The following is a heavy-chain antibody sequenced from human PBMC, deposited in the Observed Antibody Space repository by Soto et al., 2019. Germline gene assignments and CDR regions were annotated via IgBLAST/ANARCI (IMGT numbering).Heavy chain of an antibody. Sequence: GGSLRLSCAASGFTFSSYAMSWVRQAPGKGLEWVSAISGSGGSTYYADSVKGRFTISRDNSKNTLYLQMNSLRAEDTAVYYCAKDTGPAPQQWLVLDAFDIWGQGTMVTVSS. V-gene: IGHV3-23*01. J-gene: IGHJ3*02. D-gene: IGHD6-19*01. CDR2: ISGSGGST. CDR3: AKDTGPAPQQWLVLDAFDI. CDR1: GFTFSSYA.